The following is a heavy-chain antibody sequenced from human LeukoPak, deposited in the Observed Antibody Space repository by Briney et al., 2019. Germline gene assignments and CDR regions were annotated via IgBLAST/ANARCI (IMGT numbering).Heavy chain of an antibody. Sequence: PGGSLRLSCAVSGIGFTFSNYAMSWVRQAPGKGLEWVSAISGSGGSTYYADSVKGRFTISRDNSKNTLYLQMNSLRAEDTAVYYCAKDSISGSYQLADPFDYWGQGTLVTVSS. CDR1: GIGFTFSNYA. CDR3: AKDSISGSYQLADPFDY. D-gene: IGHD1-26*01. CDR2: ISGSGGST. J-gene: IGHJ4*02. V-gene: IGHV3-23*01.